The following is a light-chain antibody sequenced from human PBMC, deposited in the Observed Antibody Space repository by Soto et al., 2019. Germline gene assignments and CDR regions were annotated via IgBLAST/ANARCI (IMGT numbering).Light chain of an antibody. CDR2: DAS. V-gene: IGKV3-11*01. J-gene: IGKJ1*01. CDR3: LHHGSSLWT. CDR1: QSVSSY. Sequence: EIVLTQSPATLSLSPGERVTLSCRASQSVSSYLAWFQQKPGQAPRLLIYDASNRATGIPARFSGSGSGTDFTLTISRLEPEDFAMYYCLHHGSSLWTFGQGTKVDIK.